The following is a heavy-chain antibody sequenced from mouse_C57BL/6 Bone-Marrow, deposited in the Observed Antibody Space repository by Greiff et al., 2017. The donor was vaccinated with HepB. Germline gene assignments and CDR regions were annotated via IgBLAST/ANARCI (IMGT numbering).Heavy chain of an antibody. J-gene: IGHJ1*03. V-gene: IGHV5-9-1*02. CDR3: TRDNMVTTLSWYFDV. D-gene: IGHD2-2*01. CDR1: GFTFSSYA. Sequence: EVQVVESGEGLVKPGGSLKLSCAASGFTFSSYAMSWVRQTPEKRLEWVAYISSGGDYIYYADTVKGRFTISRDNARNTLYLQMSSLKSEDTAMYYCTRDNMVTTLSWYFDVWGTGTTVTVSS. CDR2: ISSGGDYI.